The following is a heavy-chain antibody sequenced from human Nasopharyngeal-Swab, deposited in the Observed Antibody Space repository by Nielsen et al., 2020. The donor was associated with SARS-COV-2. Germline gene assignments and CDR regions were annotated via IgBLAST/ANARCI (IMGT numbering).Heavy chain of an antibody. Sequence: GGSLRLSCAASGFTFSSYEMNWVRQAPGKGLEWVSYISSSGSTIYYADSVKGRFTISRDNAKNSLYLQMNSLRAEDTAVYYCASHYDSSGYYYGYWGQGTLVTVSS. J-gene: IGHJ4*02. CDR1: GFTFSSYE. D-gene: IGHD3-22*01. CDR3: ASHYDSSGYYYGY. CDR2: ISSSGSTI. V-gene: IGHV3-48*03.